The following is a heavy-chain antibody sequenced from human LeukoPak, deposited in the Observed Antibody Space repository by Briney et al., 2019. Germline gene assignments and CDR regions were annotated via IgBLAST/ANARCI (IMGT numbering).Heavy chain of an antibody. CDR3: ARVKRAAAGTGSDGMDV. D-gene: IGHD6-13*01. CDR1: GYTFTSYY. V-gene: IGHV1-46*01. Sequence: ASVKVSCKASGYTFTSYYMHWVRQAPGQGLEWMGIINPSGGSTSYAQKFQGRVTMTRDTSTSTVYMELSSLRSEDTAVCYCARVKRAAAGTGSDGMDVWGQGTTVTVSS. CDR2: INPSGGST. J-gene: IGHJ6*02.